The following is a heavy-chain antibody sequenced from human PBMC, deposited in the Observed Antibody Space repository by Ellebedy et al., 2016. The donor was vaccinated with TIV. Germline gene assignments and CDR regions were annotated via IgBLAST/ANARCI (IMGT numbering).Heavy chain of an antibody. D-gene: IGHD6-19*01. CDR2: ISYDGSNK. CDR3: AGGISVAGTSLGF. V-gene: IGHV3-30*03. CDR1: GFTFSRYD. Sequence: GESLKISCAASGFTFSRYDIHWVRQAPGKGLEWVAVISYDGSNKYYADSVKGRFTISRDNSKNTLYLQMNSLRAEDTAVYYCAGGISVAGTSLGFWGQGTLVTVSS. J-gene: IGHJ4*02.